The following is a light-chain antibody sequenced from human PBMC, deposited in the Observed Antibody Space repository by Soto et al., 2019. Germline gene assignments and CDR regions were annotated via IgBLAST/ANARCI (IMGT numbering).Light chain of an antibody. CDR1: TSNIGAGYD. CDR3: QSYDSSLSGSRI. V-gene: IGLV1-40*01. J-gene: IGLJ1*01. CDR2: GSN. Sequence: QPVLTQPPSVSGAPGQRVTISCTGTTSNIGAGYDVHWYQQLPETAPKLLIYGSNNRPSGVPDRFSGSKSGTSASLAITGLQAEDEADYYCQSYDSSLSGSRIFGTGTKVTVL.